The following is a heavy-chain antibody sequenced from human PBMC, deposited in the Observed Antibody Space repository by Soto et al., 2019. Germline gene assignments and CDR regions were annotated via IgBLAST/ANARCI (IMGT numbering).Heavy chain of an antibody. CDR1: GFILSTYG. V-gene: IGHV3-23*01. Sequence: PGGSLRLSCAASGFILSTYGMSWVRQAPGKGLEWVSSITSAASTYYADSVKGRFTLSRDNSKNTMFLQMNSLRVEDTAIYYCVKDRMSYNSVWDPFDVWGQGTLVTVSS. CDR2: ITSAAST. D-gene: IGHD3-10*01. CDR3: VKDRMSYNSVWDPFDV. J-gene: IGHJ3*01.